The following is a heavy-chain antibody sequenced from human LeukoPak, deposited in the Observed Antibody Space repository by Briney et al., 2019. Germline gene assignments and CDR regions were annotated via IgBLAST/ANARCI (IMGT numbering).Heavy chain of an antibody. Sequence: SETLSLTCTVSGGSISSYYWSWIRQPPGKGLEWIGYIYYSGSTNYNPSLKSRVTISVDTSKNQFSLKLSSVTAADTAVYYCARRGYQLLWSYYYYYMDVWGKGTTVTISS. CDR3: ARRGYQLLWSYYYYYMDV. V-gene: IGHV4-59*12. CDR1: GGSISSYY. D-gene: IGHD2-2*01. CDR2: IYYSGST. J-gene: IGHJ6*03.